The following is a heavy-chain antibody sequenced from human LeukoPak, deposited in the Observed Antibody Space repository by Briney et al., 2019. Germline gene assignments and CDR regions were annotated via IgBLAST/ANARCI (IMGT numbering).Heavy chain of an antibody. J-gene: IGHJ4*02. CDR3: AKIGGPAY. CDR2: ISDSGGTT. D-gene: IGHD3-10*01. Sequence: QAGGSLRLSCAASGFTFSSYGMSWVRQAPGKGLEWVSSISDSGGTTSYADYVKGRFTISRDNSKNTLYLQTNSLRAEDTAVYHCAKIGGPAYWGQGTLVTVSS. CDR1: GFTFSSYG. V-gene: IGHV3-23*01.